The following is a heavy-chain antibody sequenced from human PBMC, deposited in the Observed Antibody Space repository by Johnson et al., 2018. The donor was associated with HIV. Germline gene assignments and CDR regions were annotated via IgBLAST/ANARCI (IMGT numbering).Heavy chain of an antibody. CDR1: GFTFSSYA. Sequence: QVQLVESGGGVVQPGGSLRLSCAASGFTFSSYAMSWVRQAPGKGLEWVAFIRYDGSNTYDADSVRGRFTISRDNSKNTLYLQMNSRRVEDTAVYYCAKDWDRWLQPPGDAFDIRGRGTMVTVSS. CDR3: AKDWDRWLQPPGDAFDI. D-gene: IGHD5-24*01. V-gene: IGHV3-30*02. J-gene: IGHJ3*02. CDR2: IRYDGSNT.